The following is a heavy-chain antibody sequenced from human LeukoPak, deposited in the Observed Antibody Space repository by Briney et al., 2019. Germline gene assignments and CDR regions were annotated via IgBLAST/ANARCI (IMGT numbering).Heavy chain of an antibody. CDR2: ISSNGGST. CDR1: GFTFSSYA. D-gene: IGHD2-21*01. CDR3: ARRSQVGGDHDY. J-gene: IGHJ4*02. V-gene: IGHV3-64*04. Sequence: GGSLRLSCAASGFTFSSYAMHWIRQAPGKGLQYVSAISSNGGSTYYADSVKGRFTISRDNAKNSLYLQMNSLRDEDTAVYSCARRSQVGGDHDYWGQGTLVTVSS.